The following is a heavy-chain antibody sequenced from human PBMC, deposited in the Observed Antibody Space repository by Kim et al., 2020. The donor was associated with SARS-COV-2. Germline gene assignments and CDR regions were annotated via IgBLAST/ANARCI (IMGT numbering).Heavy chain of an antibody. J-gene: IGHJ6*03. D-gene: IGHD6-13*01. CDR1: GGSFSGYY. V-gene: IGHV4-34*01. CDR2: INHSGST. CDR3: ARVFEYSSSWYLSYYYYM. Sequence: SETLSLTCAVYGGSFSGYYWSWIRQPPGKGLEWIGEINHSGSTNYNPSLKSRVTISVDTSKNQFSLKLSSVTAADTAVYYCARVFEYSSSWYLSYYYYM.